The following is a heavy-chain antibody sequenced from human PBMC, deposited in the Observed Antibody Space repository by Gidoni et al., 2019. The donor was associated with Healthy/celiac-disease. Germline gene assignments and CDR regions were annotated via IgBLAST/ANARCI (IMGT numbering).Heavy chain of an antibody. V-gene: IGHV3-23*01. D-gene: IGHD3-22*01. Sequence: EVQLLESGGGLVQPGGSRRLSCAASGFTLSSYAMSWVRQAPGKGLEWVSAISGSGGSTYYADSVKGRFTISRDNSKNTLYLQMNSLRAEDTAVYYCAKDRDYYDSSGYYFYWGQGTLVTVSS. CDR3: AKDRDYYDSSGYYFY. CDR1: GFTLSSYA. J-gene: IGHJ4*02. CDR2: ISGSGGST.